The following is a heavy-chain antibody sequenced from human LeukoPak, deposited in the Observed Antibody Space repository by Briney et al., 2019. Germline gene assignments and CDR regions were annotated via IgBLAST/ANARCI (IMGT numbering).Heavy chain of an antibody. J-gene: IGHJ4*02. Sequence: SETLSLTCAVSGASIISNNWWSWVRQPSGKGLEWIGEIWHSGTTNYNPSLKSRVTKSVDNSKNQFSLKLNSVTAADTAVYYCMGADYGGHWGQGTLVTVSS. CDR3: MGADYGGH. CDR1: GASIISNNW. CDR2: IWHSGTT. V-gene: IGHV4-4*02. D-gene: IGHD4-17*01.